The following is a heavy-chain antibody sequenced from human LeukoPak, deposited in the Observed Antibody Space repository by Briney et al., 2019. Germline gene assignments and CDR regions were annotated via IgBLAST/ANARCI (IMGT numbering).Heavy chain of an antibody. J-gene: IGHJ4*02. CDR2: INPNSGGT. V-gene: IGHV1-2*02. Sequence: ASVKVSCKASGYTFTDYYIHWVRQASGQGLEWMAWINPNSGGTYYAQNFHDRITLTRDTSISTPYMELSRLRSNDTAIYYCARANALYCSSTSCLFDYWGQGTLVTVSS. D-gene: IGHD2-2*01. CDR1: GYTFTDYY. CDR3: ARANALYCSSTSCLFDY.